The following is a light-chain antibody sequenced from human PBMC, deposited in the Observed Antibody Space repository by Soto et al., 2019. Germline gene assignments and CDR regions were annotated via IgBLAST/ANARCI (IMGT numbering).Light chain of an antibody. J-gene: IGLJ1*01. V-gene: IGLV2-14*01. CDR3: SSYTSSSRV. CDR1: SSDVGGYNY. Sequence: QSVLTQPASVSGSPGQSITISCTGTSSDVGGYNYVSWYQQHPCKAPKLMIYDVSNRPSGVSNRFSGSKSGNTASLTISGLQAEDEADYYCSSYTSSSRVFGTGTKLTVL. CDR2: DVS.